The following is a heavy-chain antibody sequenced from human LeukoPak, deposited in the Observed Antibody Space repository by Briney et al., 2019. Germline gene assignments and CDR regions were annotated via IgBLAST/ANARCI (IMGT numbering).Heavy chain of an antibody. V-gene: IGHV4-59*01. CDR3: ARGRVSSSTWYSTYYYYFYMDV. Sequence: SETLSLTCTVSGGSISSYYWSWIRQPPGKGLEWIGYIYYSGTTNYNPYLKSRVTISVDTSKNQFSMKLRSVTAADTAVYFCARGRVSSSTWYSTYYYYFYMDVWGKGTTVTVSS. D-gene: IGHD1-1*01. CDR1: GGSISSYY. CDR2: IYYSGTT. J-gene: IGHJ6*03.